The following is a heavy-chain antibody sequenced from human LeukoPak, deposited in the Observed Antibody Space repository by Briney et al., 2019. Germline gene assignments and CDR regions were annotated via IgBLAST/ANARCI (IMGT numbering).Heavy chain of an antibody. D-gene: IGHD2-15*01. J-gene: IGHJ3*02. Sequence: GGSLRLSCTASGFTFGDYAMSWVRQAPGKGLEWVGFIRSNAYGGTTEYAASVKGRFTISRDDSKRIAYLQINTLKPEDPAVYYCTTYCISSICFFRWVFDIWGQGTMVPVPS. V-gene: IGHV3-49*04. CDR1: GFTFGDYA. CDR3: TTYCISSICFFRWVFDI. CDR2: IRSNAYGGTT.